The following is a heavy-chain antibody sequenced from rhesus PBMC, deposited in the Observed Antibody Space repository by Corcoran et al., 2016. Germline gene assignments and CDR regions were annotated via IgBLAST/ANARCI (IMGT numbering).Heavy chain of an antibody. CDR1: GGSISSSNW. CDR3: ARGYTIFGLVTTFDY. Sequence: QVQLRESGPGLVKPSETLSLTCAVSGGSISSSNWWSWIRQPPGKGLEWIGYISGSSGSTYYNPSLQGPVTISTYTSTNQFSLTLISVPAANSAVYYCARGYTIFGLVTTFDYWGQGVLVAVSS. CDR2: ISGSSGST. V-gene: IGHV4-65*01. J-gene: IGHJ4*01. D-gene: IGHD3-3*01.